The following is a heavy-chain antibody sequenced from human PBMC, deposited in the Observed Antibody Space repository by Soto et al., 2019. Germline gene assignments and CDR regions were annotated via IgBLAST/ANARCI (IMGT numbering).Heavy chain of an antibody. Sequence: PGGSLRLSCAASGFTFSSYWMSWVRQAPGKGLEWVANIKQDGSEKYYVDSVKGRFTISRDNAKNALYLQMNSLRAEDTAVYYCARGGEQQLGYYYYYGMDVWGQGTTVTVSS. CDR1: GFTFSSYW. J-gene: IGHJ6*02. V-gene: IGHV3-7*01. CDR2: IKQDGSEK. CDR3: ARGGEQQLGYYYYYGMDV. D-gene: IGHD6-13*01.